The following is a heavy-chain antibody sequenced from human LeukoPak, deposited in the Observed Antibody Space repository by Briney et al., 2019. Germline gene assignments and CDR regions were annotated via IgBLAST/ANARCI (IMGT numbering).Heavy chain of an antibody. CDR1: GGSISSGGYS. CDR3: ARESDSSGYCFDP. D-gene: IGHD3-22*01. V-gene: IGHV4-30-2*01. CDR2: IYHSGST. J-gene: IGHJ5*02. Sequence: SQTLSLTCAVSGGSISSGGYSWSWIRQPPGKGLEWIGYIYHSGSTYYNPSLKSRVTISVDTSKNQFSLKLSSVTAADTAVYYCARESDSSGYCFDPWGQGTLVTVSS.